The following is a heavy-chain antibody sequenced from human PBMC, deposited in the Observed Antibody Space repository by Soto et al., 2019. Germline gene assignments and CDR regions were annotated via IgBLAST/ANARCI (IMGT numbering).Heavy chain of an antibody. CDR1: EYTFTSYD. V-gene: IGHV1-8*01. Sequence: QVQLVQSGAEVKKPGASVKVSCKAPEYTFTSYDITWVRQPTGQGLEWMGWMNPNSGNTGYAQKFQGRVTMTRNTSITTAYMELSSLRSEDTAVYYCARERSSGWLDYWGQGTLVTVSS. D-gene: IGHD6-19*01. CDR2: MNPNSGNT. J-gene: IGHJ4*02. CDR3: ARERSSGWLDY.